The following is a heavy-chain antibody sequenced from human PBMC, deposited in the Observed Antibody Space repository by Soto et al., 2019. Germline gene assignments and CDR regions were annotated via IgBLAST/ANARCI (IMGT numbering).Heavy chain of an antibody. D-gene: IGHD3-3*01. CDR3: AAGRYDFWSGYYTGNYFDY. CDR1: GFTFTSSA. CDR2: IVVGSGNT. V-gene: IGHV1-58*02. J-gene: IGHJ4*02. Sequence: ASVKVSCKASGFTFTSSAMQWVRQARGQRLEWIGWIVVGSGNTNYAQKFQERVTITRDMSTRTAYMKLSSLRSEDTAVYYCAAGRYDFWSGYYTGNYFDYWGQGTLVTVSS.